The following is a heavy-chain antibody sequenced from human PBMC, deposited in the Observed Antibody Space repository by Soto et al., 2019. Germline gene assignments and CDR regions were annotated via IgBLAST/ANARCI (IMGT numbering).Heavy chain of an antibody. V-gene: IGHV4-39*01. J-gene: IGHJ4*02. Sequence: SETLSLTCTVSGGSISSSSYYWGWIRQPPGKGLEWIGSIYYSGSTYYNPSLKSRVTISVDTSKNQFSLKLSSVTAADTAVYYCARHFTRGDIVVVPAASLYFIFDYWGQGTLVTVSS. CDR3: ARHFTRGDIVVVPAASLYFIFDY. CDR2: IYYSGST. D-gene: IGHD2-2*01. CDR1: GGSISSSSYY.